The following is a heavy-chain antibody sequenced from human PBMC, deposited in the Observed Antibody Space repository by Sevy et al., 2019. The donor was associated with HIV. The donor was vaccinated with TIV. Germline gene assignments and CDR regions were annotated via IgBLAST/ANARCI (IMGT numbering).Heavy chain of an antibody. CDR2: IYSGGST. D-gene: IGHD2-21*02. CDR1: GISFFNTW. Sequence: GGSLRLSCSGSGISFFNTWMSWVRQAPGKGLEWVSVIYSGGSTYYADSVKGRFTISRDNSKNTLYLQMNSLRAEDTAVYYCAREPVVVTATYYYYYGMDVWGQGTTVTVSS. J-gene: IGHJ6*02. V-gene: IGHV3-53*01. CDR3: AREPVVVTATYYYYYGMDV.